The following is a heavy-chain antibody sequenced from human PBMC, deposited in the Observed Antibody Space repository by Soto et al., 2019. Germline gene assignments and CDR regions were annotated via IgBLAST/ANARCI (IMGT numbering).Heavy chain of an antibody. CDR3: AKDYYYGSGSYYPTRYFDY. V-gene: IGHV3-23*01. CDR1: GFIFSSYA. CDR2: ISNSGGST. Sequence: GGSLRLSCAASGFIFSSYAMNWVRQAPGKGLEWVSVISNSGGSTYYADSVKGRFTISRDNSKNTLYLQMNSLRAEDTAVYYCAKDYYYGSGSYYPTRYFDYWGQGTLVTVSS. J-gene: IGHJ4*02. D-gene: IGHD3-10*01.